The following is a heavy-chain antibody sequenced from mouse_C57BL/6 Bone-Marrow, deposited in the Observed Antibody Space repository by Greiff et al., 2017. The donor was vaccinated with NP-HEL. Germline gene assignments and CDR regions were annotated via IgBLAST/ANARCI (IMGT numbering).Heavy chain of an antibody. J-gene: IGHJ2*01. V-gene: IGHV14-4*01. CDR2: IDPENGDT. CDR1: GFNIKDDY. Sequence: DVQLQESGAELVRPGASVKLSCTASGFNIKDDYMHWVKQRPEQGLEWIGWIDPENGDTEYASKFQGKATITADTSSNTAYLQLSSLTSEDTAVYYCTTHSNLDYWGQGTTLTVSS. CDR3: TTHSNLDY. D-gene: IGHD2-5*01.